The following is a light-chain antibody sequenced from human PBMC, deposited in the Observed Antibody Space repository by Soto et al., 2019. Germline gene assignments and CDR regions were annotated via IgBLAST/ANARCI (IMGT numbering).Light chain of an antibody. CDR2: DVS. CDR3: RSYTSSSTYV. V-gene: IGLV2-14*03. Sequence: SVLTQPPSASGTPGQRVTISCSGSSSKIGTNSVSWYQQLPGTAPKLMIFDVSNRPSGVSNRFSGSKSGNTASLTISELQAEDEADYYCRSYTSSSTYVFGTG. J-gene: IGLJ1*01. CDR1: SSKIGTNS.